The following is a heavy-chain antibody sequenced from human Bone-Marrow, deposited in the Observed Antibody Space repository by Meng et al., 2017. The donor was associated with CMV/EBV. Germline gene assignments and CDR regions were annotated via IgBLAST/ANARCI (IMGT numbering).Heavy chain of an antibody. V-gene: IGHV3-43D*03. Sequence: EPLSLTCAVYGGSFSGYYWSWIRQPPGKGLEWVSLITFDGGRIYYADSVKGRFTISRDNSKNSLYLQMDSLRAEDTALYYCANDKGYYDSSGYYSEYFQHWGQGTLVTVSS. D-gene: IGHD3-22*01. CDR3: ANDKGYYDSSGYYSEYFQH. J-gene: IGHJ1*01. CDR2: ITFDGGRI. CDR1: GGSFSGYY.